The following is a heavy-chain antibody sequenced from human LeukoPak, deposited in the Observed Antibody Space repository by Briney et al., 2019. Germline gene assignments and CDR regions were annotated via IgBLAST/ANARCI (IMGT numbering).Heavy chain of an antibody. CDR3: ARVRGYRYGFS. CDR1: GFTFSNYD. V-gene: IGHV3-48*03. Sequence: GGSLRLSCAASGFTFSNYDMNWVRQAPGKGLEWVSYISGSGNTIYYVDSVKGRFTISRDNAKSSLYLQMNSLRAEDAVVYYCARVRGYRYGFSWGQGTLVTVS. CDR2: ISGSGNTI. D-gene: IGHD5-18*01. J-gene: IGHJ5*02.